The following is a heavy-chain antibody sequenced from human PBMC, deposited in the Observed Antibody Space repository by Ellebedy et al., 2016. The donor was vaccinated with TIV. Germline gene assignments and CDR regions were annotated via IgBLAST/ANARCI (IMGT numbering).Heavy chain of an antibody. V-gene: IGHV3-11*06. CDR2: ISSSSSYT. CDR3: ARVDSGSYVHAFDI. CDR1: GFTFSDYY. Sequence: GGSLRLSCAASGFTFSDYYMSWIRQAPGKGLEWVSYISSSSSYTNYADSVEGRFTISRDNAKNSLYLQMNSLRAEDTAVYYCARVDSGSYVHAFDIWGQGTMVTVSS. J-gene: IGHJ3*02. D-gene: IGHD1-26*01.